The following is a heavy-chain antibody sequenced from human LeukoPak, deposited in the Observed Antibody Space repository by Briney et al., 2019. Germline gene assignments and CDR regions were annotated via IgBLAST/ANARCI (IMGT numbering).Heavy chain of an antibody. D-gene: IGHD5-18*01. J-gene: IGHJ4*02. CDR1: GGSISSGGYY. Sequence: SQTLSLTCTVSGGSISSGGYYWSWIRQHPGKGLEWIGYIYYSGSTYYNPSIKSRVTISVDTSKNQFSLKLSSVTAADTAVYYCARVDTAMNFDYWGQGTLVTVSS. CDR2: IYYSGST. CDR3: ARVDTAMNFDY. V-gene: IGHV4-31*03.